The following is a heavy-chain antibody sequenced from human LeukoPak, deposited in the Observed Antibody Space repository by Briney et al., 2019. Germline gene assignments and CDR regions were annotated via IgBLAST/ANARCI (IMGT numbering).Heavy chain of an antibody. CDR2: IYYSGST. V-gene: IGHV4-31*03. J-gene: IGHJ1*01. Sequence: SETLSLTCTVSGGSISSGGYYWSWIRQYPGKGLEWIGYIYYSGSTYYNPSLKSRVTISVDTSKNLFSLKLSSVTAADTAVYYCASGSLSTGYSSGWYRPQPFQHWGQGTLVTVSS. CDR1: GGSISSGGYY. D-gene: IGHD6-19*01. CDR3: ASGSLSTGYSSGWYRPQPFQH.